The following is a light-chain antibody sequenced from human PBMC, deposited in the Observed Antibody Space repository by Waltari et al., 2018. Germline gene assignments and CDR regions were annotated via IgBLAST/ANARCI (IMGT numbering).Light chain of an antibody. Sequence: EIVFTQSPATLSLSPGERPTLPCRASQSVSSYLAWYQQKPDQAPRLLIYDTSNRAAGIPARFSGSGSGTDFTLTISSLEPEDFAVYYCQQRSNWPLTFGGGTKVEIK. CDR2: DTS. CDR3: QQRSNWPLT. V-gene: IGKV3-11*01. CDR1: QSVSSY. J-gene: IGKJ4*01.